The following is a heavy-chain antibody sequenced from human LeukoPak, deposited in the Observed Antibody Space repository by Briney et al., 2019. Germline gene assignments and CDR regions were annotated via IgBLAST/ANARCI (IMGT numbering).Heavy chain of an antibody. D-gene: IGHD3-3*01. CDR3: ARDSLDDFWSGLTYYYYYMDV. V-gene: IGHV3-74*01. Sequence: PGGSLRLSCAASGFTFSSYWMHWVRQAPGKGLVWVSRINSDGSSTSYADSVKGRSTISRDNAKNSLYLQMNSLRAEDTAVYYCARDSLDDFWSGLTYYYYYMDVWGKGTTVTVSS. CDR1: GFTFSSYW. J-gene: IGHJ6*03. CDR2: INSDGSST.